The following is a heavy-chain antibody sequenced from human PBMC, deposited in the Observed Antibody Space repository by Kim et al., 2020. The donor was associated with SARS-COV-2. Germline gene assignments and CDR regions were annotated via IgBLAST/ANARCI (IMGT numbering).Heavy chain of an antibody. CDR1: GGPFTDHY. D-gene: IGHD1-1*01. Sequence: SETLSLTCAVYGGPFTDHYWSWIRQPPGKGLEWIGEINHSGNTAYNPSLKSRVAISVDTSKKQISLKLNSVTAADTAVYYCARGYKTDWHEETHWGQGTLVTVSA. CDR2: INHSGNT. J-gene: IGHJ4*02. V-gene: IGHV4-34*01. CDR3: ARGYKTDWHEETH.